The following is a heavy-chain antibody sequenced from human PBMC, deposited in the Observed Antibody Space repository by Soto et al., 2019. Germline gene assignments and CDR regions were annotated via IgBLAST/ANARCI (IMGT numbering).Heavy chain of an antibody. V-gene: IGHV3-23*01. CDR2: IGGGGVPT. CDR1: GFTFSNYA. D-gene: IGHD2-2*01. J-gene: IGHJ5*02. Sequence: PGGSLRLSCAASGFTFSNYAMSWVRQAPGKGLEWVSAIGGGGVPTYHADSVKGRFTISRDNSKNTLYLQMNSLRAEDTAVYYCAKGPGQPPPCFAPWGLETLVTV. CDR3: AKGPGQPPPCFAP.